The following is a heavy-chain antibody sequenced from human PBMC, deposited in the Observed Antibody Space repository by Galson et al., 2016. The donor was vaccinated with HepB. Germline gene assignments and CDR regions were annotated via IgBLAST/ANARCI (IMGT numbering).Heavy chain of an antibody. J-gene: IGHJ2*01. CDR1: GFSFSDHY. CDR3: ARNPMSNLRYFDI. D-gene: IGHD4-11*01. Sequence: SLRLSCAASGFSFSDHYMNWVRQAPGKGLEWVSHINSRADSIYYADFVRGRFIISRDNAKRSVYLQMNSLRAEDTAVYYCARNPMSNLRYFDIWGRGALVTVSA. V-gene: IGHV3-11*01. CDR2: INSRADSI.